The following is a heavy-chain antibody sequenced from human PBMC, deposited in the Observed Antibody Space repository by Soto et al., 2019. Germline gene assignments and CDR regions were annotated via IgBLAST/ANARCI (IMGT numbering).Heavy chain of an antibody. Sequence: SETLSLTCTVSGGSISSYYWSWIRQPPGKGLEWIGRIYATGSSDYNPSLKSRITTSVDMSKKQFSLTLRSVTGADTVMYYCVRDGTKNLRDWFDPWGQGILVTVSS. D-gene: IGHD1-1*01. CDR1: GGSISSYY. J-gene: IGHJ5*02. CDR3: VRDGTKNLRDWFDP. V-gene: IGHV4-4*07. CDR2: IYATGSS.